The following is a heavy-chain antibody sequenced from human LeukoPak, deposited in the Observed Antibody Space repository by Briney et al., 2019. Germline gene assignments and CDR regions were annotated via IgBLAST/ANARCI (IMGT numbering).Heavy chain of an antibody. Sequence: GGSLRLSCAASGFTFSSYAMSWVRQAPGKGLEWVSAISGSGGSTYYANSVKGRFTISRDNSKNTLYLQMNSLRAEDTAVYYCARDIVVVVAATDAFDYWGQGTLVTVSS. D-gene: IGHD2-15*01. CDR1: GFTFSSYA. V-gene: IGHV3-23*01. J-gene: IGHJ4*02. CDR3: ARDIVVVVAATDAFDY. CDR2: ISGSGGST.